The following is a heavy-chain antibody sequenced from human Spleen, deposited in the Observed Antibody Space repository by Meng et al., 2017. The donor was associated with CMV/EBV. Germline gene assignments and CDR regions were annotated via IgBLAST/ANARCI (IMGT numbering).Heavy chain of an antibody. D-gene: IGHD3-22*01. J-gene: IGHJ3*02. Sequence: ESLKISCAASGFTFSSYEMNWVRQAPGKGLEWVSSISSSSSYIYYADSVKGRFTISRDNAKNSLYLQMNSLRAEDTAVYYCARTDSSGYYNDAFDIWGQGTMVTVSS. V-gene: IGHV3-21*01. CDR2: ISSSSSYI. CDR3: ARTDSSGYYNDAFDI. CDR1: GFTFSSYE.